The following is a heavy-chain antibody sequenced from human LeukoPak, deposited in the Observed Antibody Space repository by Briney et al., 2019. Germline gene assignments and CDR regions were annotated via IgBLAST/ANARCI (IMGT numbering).Heavy chain of an antibody. V-gene: IGHV3-7*01. D-gene: IGHD3-10*01. J-gene: IGHJ6*02. CDR3: ARDSAVRDNYGMDV. Sequence: PGGSLRLSCAASGFTFSSYWMSWVRQAPGKGLEWVANIKQDGSEKYYVDSVKGRFTISRDNAKNSLYLQMNSLRAEDTAVYYCARDSAVRDNYGMDVWGQGTTVTVSS. CDR2: IKQDGSEK. CDR1: GFTFSSYW.